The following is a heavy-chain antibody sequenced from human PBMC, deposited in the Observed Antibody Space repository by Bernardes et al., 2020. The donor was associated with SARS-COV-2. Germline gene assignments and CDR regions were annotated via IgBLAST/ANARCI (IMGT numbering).Heavy chain of an antibody. CDR1: GGSFSGYY. J-gene: IGHJ6*03. Sequence: SETLSLTCAVYGGSFSGYYWSWIRQPPGKGLEWIGEINHSGSTNYNPSLKSRVTISVDTSKNQFSLKLSSVTAADTAVYYCARIAARPHYYYYYMDVWGKGTTVTVSS. D-gene: IGHD6-6*01. V-gene: IGHV4-34*01. CDR2: INHSGST. CDR3: ARIAARPHYYYYYMDV.